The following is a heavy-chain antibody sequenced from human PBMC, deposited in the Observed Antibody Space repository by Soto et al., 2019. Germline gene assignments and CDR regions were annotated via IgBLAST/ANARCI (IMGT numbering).Heavy chain of an antibody. D-gene: IGHD6-13*01. J-gene: IGHJ4*01. CDR1: GFTFSSYG. CDR2: IWYDGSNK. V-gene: IGHV3-33*01. CDR3: ARDAVIAAAGKEVTTLGFGY. Sequence: QVQLVESGGGVVQPGRSLRLSCAASGFTFSSYGMHWVGQAPGKGSEWVADIWYDGSNKYYADSVKGRFTIPRGNSKNMLYLQTNRMRGEDTAVYYWARDAVIAAAGKEVTTLGFGYWGHGNLVTVSS.